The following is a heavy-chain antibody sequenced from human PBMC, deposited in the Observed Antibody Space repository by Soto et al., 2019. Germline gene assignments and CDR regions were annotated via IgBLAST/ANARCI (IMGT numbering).Heavy chain of an antibody. Sequence: GGSLRLSCAASGFPFSSYSMNWVRQAPGKGLEWVSSISSSSSYIYYADSVKGRFTISRDNAKNSLYLQMNSLRAEDTAVYYCARDSYDILTVNWFDPWGQGTLVTVSS. CDR3: ARDSYDILTVNWFDP. J-gene: IGHJ5*02. V-gene: IGHV3-21*01. CDR1: GFPFSSYS. D-gene: IGHD3-9*01. CDR2: ISSSSSYI.